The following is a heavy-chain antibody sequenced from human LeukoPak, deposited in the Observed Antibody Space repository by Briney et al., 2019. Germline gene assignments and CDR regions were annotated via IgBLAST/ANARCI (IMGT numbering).Heavy chain of an antibody. J-gene: IGHJ4*02. V-gene: IGHV3-9*01. CDR2: ISWNSGSI. CDR1: GFTFSSYA. Sequence: QTGGSLRLSCAASGFTFSSYAMSWVRQAPGKGLEWVSGISWNSGSIGYADSVKGRFTISRDNAKNSLYLQMNSLRAEDTALYYCAKDDYWGQGTLVTVSS. CDR3: AKDDY.